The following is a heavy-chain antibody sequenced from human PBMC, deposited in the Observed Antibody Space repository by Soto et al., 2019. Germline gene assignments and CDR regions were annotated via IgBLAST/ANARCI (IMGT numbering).Heavy chain of an antibody. CDR1: GGSISSGGYY. CDR2: IYYSGST. Sequence: SETLSLTCTVSGGSISSGGYYWSWIRQHPGKGLEWIGYIYYSGSTYYNPSLKSRVTISIDTSKNQFSLKMSSVTAADTAMYYCARDISSSSETNWLDPWGQGPLVTVSS. V-gene: IGHV4-31*03. D-gene: IGHD6-6*01. J-gene: IGHJ5*02. CDR3: ARDISSSSETNWLDP.